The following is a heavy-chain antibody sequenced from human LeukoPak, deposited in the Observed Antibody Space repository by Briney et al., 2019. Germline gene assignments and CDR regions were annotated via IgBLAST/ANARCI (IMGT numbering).Heavy chain of an antibody. CDR3: AKDCGQWLVLDAFDI. V-gene: IGHV3-23*01. J-gene: IGHJ3*02. D-gene: IGHD6-19*01. CDR2: ISGSGGST. Sequence: PGGSLRLSCAASGFTFSSYAMSWVRQAPGKGLEWVSAISGSGGSTYYADSVKGRFTISRDNSNNTLYLQMNSLRAEDTAVYYCAKDCGQWLVLDAFDIWGQGTMVTVSS. CDR1: GFTFSSYA.